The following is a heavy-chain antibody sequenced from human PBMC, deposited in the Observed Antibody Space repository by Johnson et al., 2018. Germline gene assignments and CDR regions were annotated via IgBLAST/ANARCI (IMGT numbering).Heavy chain of an antibody. CDR2: ISFDGRQR. V-gene: IGHV3-30*18. J-gene: IGHJ6*03. CDR1: GFTFSRYG. CDR3: AKADGSGNYMDF. Sequence: QVQLVQSGGGVVQPGRSLRLSCVASGFTFSRYGMHWVRQAPGKGLEWVAVISFDGRQRYYADSVKGRFTISRDNSKNTLFVRMNSLRTEDTALYHCAKADGSGNYMDFWGKGTTVTVSS. D-gene: IGHD3-10*01.